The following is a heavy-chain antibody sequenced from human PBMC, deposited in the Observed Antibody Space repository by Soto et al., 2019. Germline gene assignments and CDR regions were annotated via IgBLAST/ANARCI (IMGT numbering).Heavy chain of an antibody. CDR1: GYTFTNYG. D-gene: IGHD6-13*01. V-gene: IGHV1-18*01. Sequence: ASVKVSCKASGYTFTNYGFSWVRQAPGQGLEWMGWISGYNGNTKYAEKFQGRVTMTTDTSTSTAHMELRSLRSDDTAVYYCAREPAAGDWFDPWGQGTLVTVSS. CDR2: ISGYNGNT. CDR3: AREPAAGDWFDP. J-gene: IGHJ5*02.